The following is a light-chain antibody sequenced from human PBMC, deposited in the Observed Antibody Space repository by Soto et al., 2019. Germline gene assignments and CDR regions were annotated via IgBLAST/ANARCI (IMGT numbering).Light chain of an antibody. Sequence: QSALTQPASVSGSPGQSITISCTGTSSDIGAYDYVSWYQQYPGRVPKLLIHEVTNRPSGVSDRFSGSKSGNTASLTISGLQTDDEADYYCSSHAGSSAFYVFGNGTKGT. CDR3: SSHAGSSAFYV. CDR2: EVT. V-gene: IGLV2-14*01. J-gene: IGLJ1*01. CDR1: SSDIGAYDY.